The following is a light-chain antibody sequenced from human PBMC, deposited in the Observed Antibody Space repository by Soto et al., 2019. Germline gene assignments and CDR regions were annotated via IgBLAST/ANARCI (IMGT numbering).Light chain of an antibody. CDR3: SSYTTINNLWV. CDR1: SRDVGAYNF. CDR2: DIT. Sequence: QSVLTQPASVSGSPGQAVTISCTGISRDVGAYNFVSWYQQHPGRAPKLIIYDITARPSGVSSRFSGSRSGSTASLTISGLQAEDDADYYCSSYTTINNLWVFGGGTKVTVL. V-gene: IGLV2-14*03. J-gene: IGLJ3*02.